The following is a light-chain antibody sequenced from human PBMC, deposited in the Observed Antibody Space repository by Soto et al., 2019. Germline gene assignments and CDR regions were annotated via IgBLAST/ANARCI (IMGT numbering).Light chain of an antibody. CDR1: SSDVGGYNY. V-gene: IGLV2-14*01. CDR2: HVS. J-gene: IGLJ1*01. Sequence: QSVLTQPASMSGSPGQSITISCTGTSSDVGGYNYVSWYQQHPGKAPKLMIYHVSNRPSGVSNHYSGSKSSNTASLTISGLQAEDEADYYCSSYTSSSTRVFGTGT. CDR3: SSYTSSSTRV.